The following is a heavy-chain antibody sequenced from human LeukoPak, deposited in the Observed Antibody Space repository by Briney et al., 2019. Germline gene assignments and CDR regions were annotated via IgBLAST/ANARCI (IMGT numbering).Heavy chain of an antibody. CDR1: GYTFTTSW. Sequence: GESLKISCKVSGYTFTTSWIGCVRQMLGKGLEWMGIIDPGDSDTRYSPSLQGQVTISADKSINTAYLQWSSLKASDTAMYYCARPHTLDRTTKYYFDYWGQGTLVTVSS. V-gene: IGHV5-51*01. D-gene: IGHD1-26*01. CDR2: IDPGDSDT. CDR3: ARPHTLDRTTKYYFDY. J-gene: IGHJ4*02.